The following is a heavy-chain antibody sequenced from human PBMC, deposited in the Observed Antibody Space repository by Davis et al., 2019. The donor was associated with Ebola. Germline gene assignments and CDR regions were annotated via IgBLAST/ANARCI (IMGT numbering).Heavy chain of an antibody. CDR1: GWSFSGYY. J-gene: IGHJ4*02. CDR2: INHSGST. D-gene: IGHD3-22*01. CDR3: ARGKNYDSSGYYYVY. V-gene: IGHV4-34*01. Sequence: MPAETLSLTWAVYGWSFSGYYWSWIRQPPGKGLEWIGEINHSGSTNYNPSRKSRVTISVDTSKNQFSLKLSSVTAADTAEYYCARGKNYDSSGYYYVYWGQGTLVTVSS.